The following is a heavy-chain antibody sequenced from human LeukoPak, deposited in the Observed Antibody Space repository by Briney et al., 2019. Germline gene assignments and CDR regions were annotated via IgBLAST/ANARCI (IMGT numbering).Heavy chain of an antibody. V-gene: IGHV3-23*01. CDR1: GFTFSSYA. CDR2: ISGSGGST. J-gene: IGHJ5*02. D-gene: IGHD6-13*01. CDR3: AKVRHLMVAAAGTNWFDP. Sequence: PGGSLRLSCAASGFTFSSYAMSWVRQAPGEGLEWVSAISGSGGSTYYADSVKGRFTISRDNSKNTLYLQMNSLRAEDTAVYYCAKVRHLMVAAAGTNWFDPWGQGTLVTVSS.